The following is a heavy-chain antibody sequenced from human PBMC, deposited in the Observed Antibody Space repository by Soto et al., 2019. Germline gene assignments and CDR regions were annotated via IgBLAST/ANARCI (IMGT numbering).Heavy chain of an antibody. Sequence: QVQLQESGPGLVRPSETLSLTCSVSDGSISGLYWTWVRQSPGKGLEWIGWIYSSGTTNYNPSLRSRGAFSVDTAKNQFSLKLTSLTAADTAIYYCARLLNHYFMDAWGKGTTVAVP. CDR1: DGSISGLY. D-gene: IGHD2-8*02. J-gene: IGHJ6*03. CDR2: IYSSGTT. CDR3: ARLLNHYFMDA. V-gene: IGHV4-59*08.